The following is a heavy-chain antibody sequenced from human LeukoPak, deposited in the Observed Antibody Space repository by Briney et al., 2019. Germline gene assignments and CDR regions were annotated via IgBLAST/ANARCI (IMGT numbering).Heavy chain of an antibody. CDR2: INPNSGGT. J-gene: IGHJ5*02. Sequence: ASVKVSCKASGYTFTGYYMHWVRQAPGQGLEWMGWINPNSGGTNYAQKFQGRVTMTRDTSISTAYMELSRLRSDDTAVYYCARGGVRGPAARNWFDPWGQGTLVTVSS. V-gene: IGHV1-2*02. CDR1: GYTFTGYY. CDR3: ARGGVRGPAARNWFDP. D-gene: IGHD2-2*01.